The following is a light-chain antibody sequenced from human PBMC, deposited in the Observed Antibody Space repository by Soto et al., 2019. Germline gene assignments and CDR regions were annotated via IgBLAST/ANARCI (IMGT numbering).Light chain of an antibody. CDR2: DVS. CDR3: QHYNSYSEA. V-gene: IGKV1-33*01. CDR1: QDISNY. Sequence: IQMTQSPPSLSVSVGDRVTITCQASQDISNYLHWFQQKPGKAPQLLIFDVSNLQTGVPSRFSGGGSGTEFTLTISSLQPDDFATYYCQHYNSYSEAFGQGTKVDIK. J-gene: IGKJ1*01.